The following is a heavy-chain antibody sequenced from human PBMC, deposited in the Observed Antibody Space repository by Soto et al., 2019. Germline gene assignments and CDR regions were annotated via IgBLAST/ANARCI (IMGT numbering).Heavy chain of an antibody. CDR1: GDSIPTSGHF. D-gene: IGHD3-16*01. CDR2: IYDSGTT. V-gene: IGHV4-31*03. J-gene: IGHJ4*02. CDR3: ATGGWLQLHLDF. Sequence: QMQLQESGPRLVTPSQTLSLTCTVSGDSIPTSGHFWTWIRQHPGKGLEWIGYIYDSGTTDYNPSLKSRSTISVDISRMQFSLRLTSVTAADTAVYYCATGGWLQLHLDFWGQGTLVTVSS.